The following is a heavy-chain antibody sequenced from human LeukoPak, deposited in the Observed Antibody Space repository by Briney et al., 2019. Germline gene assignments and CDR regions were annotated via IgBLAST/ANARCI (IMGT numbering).Heavy chain of an antibody. J-gene: IGHJ4*02. CDR2: INPNDGGA. Sequence: ASVKVSCKASGYTFTKHFLHWVRQAPGQGLEWMGWINPNDGGALYAQKFQGRVTMTTDTSITTAYMEMSRLRSDDTAFYYCARDDYGDLQYFENWGQGTLVTVSS. CDR3: ARDDYGDLQYFEN. D-gene: IGHD4-17*01. CDR1: GYTFTKHF. V-gene: IGHV1-2*02.